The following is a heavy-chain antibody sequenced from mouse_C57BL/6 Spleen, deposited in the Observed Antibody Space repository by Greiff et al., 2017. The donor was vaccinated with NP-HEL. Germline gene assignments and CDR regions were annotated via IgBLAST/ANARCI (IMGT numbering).Heavy chain of an antibody. CDR3: ARGRLGLDYAMDY. V-gene: IGHV1-9*01. D-gene: IGHD4-1*01. CDR1: GYTFTGYW. CDR2: ILPGSGST. J-gene: IGHJ4*01. Sequence: QVQLQQSGAELMKPGASVKLSCKATGYTFTGYWIEWVKQRPGHGLEWIGEILPGSGSTTYNEKFKGKATFTADTSSNTAYMQLSSLTTEDSAIYYCARGRLGLDYAMDYWGQGTSVTVSS.